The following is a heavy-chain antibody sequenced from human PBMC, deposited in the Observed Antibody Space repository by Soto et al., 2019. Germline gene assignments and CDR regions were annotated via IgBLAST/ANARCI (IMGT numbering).Heavy chain of an antibody. CDR3: AKDVNVLRFLEWLPQFDY. J-gene: IGHJ4*02. CDR2: ISYDGSNK. Sequence: GGSLRLSCAASGFTFSSYGMHWVHQAPGKGLEWVAVISYDGSNKYYADSVKGRFTISRDNSKNTLYLQMNSLRAEDTAVYYCAKDVNVLRFLEWLPQFDYWGQGTLVTVSS. V-gene: IGHV3-30*18. D-gene: IGHD3-3*01. CDR1: GFTFSSYG.